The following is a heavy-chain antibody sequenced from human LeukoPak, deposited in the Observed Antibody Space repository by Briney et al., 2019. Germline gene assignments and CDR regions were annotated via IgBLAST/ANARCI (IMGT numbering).Heavy chain of an antibody. J-gene: IGHJ4*02. D-gene: IGHD1-26*01. Sequence: SGTLSLTCAVSGGSISSSNWWSWVRQPPGKGLEWIGEIYHSGSTNYNPSLKSRVTISVDTSKNQFSLKLSSVTAADTAVYYCARAAWEYYFDYWGQGTLVTVSS. CDR3: ARAAWEYYFDY. V-gene: IGHV4-4*02. CDR2: IYHSGST. CDR1: GGSISSSNW.